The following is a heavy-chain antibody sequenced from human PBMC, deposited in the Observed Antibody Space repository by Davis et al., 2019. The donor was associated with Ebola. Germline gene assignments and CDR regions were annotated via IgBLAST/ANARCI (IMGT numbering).Heavy chain of an antibody. CDR1: GFTFSSYA. J-gene: IGHJ6*02. CDR2: ISYDGSNK. Sequence: GESLKISCAASGFTFSSYAMHWVRQAPGKGLEWVAVISYDGSNKYYADSVKARFTISRDNSKNTLYLQMNSLRADDTAVYYCAREELVAALYYYYGMDVWGQGTTVTVSS. V-gene: IGHV3-30-3*01. CDR3: AREELVAALYYYYGMDV. D-gene: IGHD2-15*01.